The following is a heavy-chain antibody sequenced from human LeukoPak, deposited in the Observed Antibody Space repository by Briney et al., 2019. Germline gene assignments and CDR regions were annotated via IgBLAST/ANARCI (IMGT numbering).Heavy chain of an antibody. CDR3: AKIWDSSGSDY. Sequence: GASVKVSCKASGGTFSSYAISWVRQAPGQGLEWMGGIIPIFGTANYAQKFQGRVTITADESTSTAYMELSSLRSEDTALYYCAKIWDSSGSDYWGQGTLVTVSS. D-gene: IGHD3-22*01. J-gene: IGHJ4*02. V-gene: IGHV1-69*13. CDR1: GGTFSSYA. CDR2: IIPIFGTA.